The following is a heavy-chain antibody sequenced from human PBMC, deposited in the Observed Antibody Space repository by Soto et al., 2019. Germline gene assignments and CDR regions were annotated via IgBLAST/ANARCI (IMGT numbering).Heavy chain of an antibody. J-gene: IGHJ4*02. CDR1: GGSISGYY. CDR3: ERQRALKTEGAGPIDY. D-gene: IGHD1-26*01. CDR2: IYYMGNT. Sequence: SETLSLTCTVSGGSISGYYWSWIRQSPGKGLEWIGYIYYMGNTKYNPSLKRRVTFSVDTSKKQFSLRLTSVTAAETAVYYCERQRALKTEGAGPIDYWGRGTLVTVSS. V-gene: IGHV4-59*01.